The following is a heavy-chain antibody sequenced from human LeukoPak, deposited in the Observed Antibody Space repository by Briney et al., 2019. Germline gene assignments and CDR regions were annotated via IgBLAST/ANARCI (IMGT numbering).Heavy chain of an antibody. CDR2: INHSGST. CDR3: ARAFGSPLFPDY. D-gene: IGHD3-10*01. CDR1: GGSFSGYY. J-gene: IGHJ4*02. V-gene: IGHV4-34*01. Sequence: SETLSLTCAAYGGSFSGYYWSWIRQPPGKGLEWIGEINHSGSTNYNPSLKSRVTISVDTSKNQFSLKLSSVTAADTAVYYCARAFGSPLFPDYWGQGTLVTVSS.